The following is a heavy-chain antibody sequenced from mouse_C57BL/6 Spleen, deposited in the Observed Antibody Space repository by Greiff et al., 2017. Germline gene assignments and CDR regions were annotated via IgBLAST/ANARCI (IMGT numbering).Heavy chain of an antibody. CDR3: ATLTERDGYAMDY. J-gene: IGHJ4*01. V-gene: IGHV1-85*01. CDR2: CFHRDGST. Sequence: QVQLQQSGPELVKPGASLKLSCNASGYTITSYDFKWVMQRPGQGLEWIGWCFHRDGSTKYNAKFKGQVTLTVDTSSSTAYMELHILTSEDTAVDICATLTERDGYAMDYWGQGTSVTVSS. D-gene: IGHD4-1*01. CDR1: GYTITSYD.